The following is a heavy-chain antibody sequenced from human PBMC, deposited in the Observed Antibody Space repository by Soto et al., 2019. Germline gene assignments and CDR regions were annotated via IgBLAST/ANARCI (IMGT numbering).Heavy chain of an antibody. Sequence: PSETLSLTCTVSGGSVSSGSYYWSWIRQPPGKGLEWIGYIYYSGSTNYNPSLKSRVTISVDTSKNQFSLKLSSVTAADTAVYYCARGITMVRGPNWFDPWGPGTLVTVSS. CDR1: GGSVSSGSYY. V-gene: IGHV4-61*01. CDR2: IYYSGST. CDR3: ARGITMVRGPNWFDP. D-gene: IGHD3-10*01. J-gene: IGHJ5*02.